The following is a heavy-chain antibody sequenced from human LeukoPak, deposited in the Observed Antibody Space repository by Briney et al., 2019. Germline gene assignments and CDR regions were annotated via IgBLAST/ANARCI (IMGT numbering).Heavy chain of an antibody. CDR1: GFTFNTYW. CDR2: INPDGSAE. V-gene: IGHV3-7*01. CDR3: AIIADEIDY. Sequence: GGSLRLSCTDSGFTFNTYWVAWIRQAPGKGLEWVANINPDGSAESYVDSAQGRFTISRDNAKNSLYLQMNSLRAEDTAVYYCAIIADEIDYWGQGTLVTVSS. J-gene: IGHJ4*02. D-gene: IGHD6-13*01.